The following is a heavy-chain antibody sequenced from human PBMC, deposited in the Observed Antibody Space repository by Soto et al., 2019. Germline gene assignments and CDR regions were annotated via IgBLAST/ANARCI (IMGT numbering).Heavy chain of an antibody. Sequence: GGSLRLSCAASGFTFSSYGMHWVRQAPGKGLEWVAVIWYDGSNKYYADSVKGRFTISRDNSKNTLYLQMNSLRAEDTAVYYCAKDSRYGDQIYYMDVWGKGTTVTVSS. CDR2: IWYDGSNK. D-gene: IGHD4-17*01. CDR1: GFTFSSYG. V-gene: IGHV3-33*06. J-gene: IGHJ6*03. CDR3: AKDSRYGDQIYYMDV.